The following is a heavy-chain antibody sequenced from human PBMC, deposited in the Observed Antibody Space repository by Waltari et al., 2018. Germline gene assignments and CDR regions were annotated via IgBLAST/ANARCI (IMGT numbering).Heavy chain of an antibody. V-gene: IGHV1-46*01. Sequence: QVQLVQSGAEVKKPGASVKVSCKASGSTFTSYYMHWVRQAPGQGLEWMGIINPSGGSTSYAQKFQGRVTMTRDTSTSTVYMELSSLRSEDTAVYYCARERSGVAATLRGFDPWGQGTLVTVSS. CDR2: INPSGGST. CDR3: ARERSGVAATLRGFDP. D-gene: IGHD2-15*01. CDR1: GSTFTSYY. J-gene: IGHJ5*02.